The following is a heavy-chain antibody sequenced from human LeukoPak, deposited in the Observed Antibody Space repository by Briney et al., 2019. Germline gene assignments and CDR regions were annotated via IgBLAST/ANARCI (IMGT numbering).Heavy chain of an antibody. CDR1: GYTFTGYY. V-gene: IGHV1-2*02. CDR2: INPNSGGT. Sequence: ASVKVSCKASGYTFTGYYMHWVRQAPGQGLEWMGWINPNSGGTNYAQKFQGRVTMTRDTSISTAYMELSRLRSDDTAVYYCARDGGGTGDYIAYYYYYMDVWGKGTTVTVSS. CDR3: ARDGGGTGDYIAYYYYYMDV. D-gene: IGHD4-17*01. J-gene: IGHJ6*03.